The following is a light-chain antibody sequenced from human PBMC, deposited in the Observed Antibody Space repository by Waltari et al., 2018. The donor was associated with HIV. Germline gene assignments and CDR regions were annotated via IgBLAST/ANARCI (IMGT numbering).Light chain of an antibody. Sequence: DILLTQSPATLSVSPGVRGTLSCRARQSVGLNLALYQQRPGQPPRLLVYCASTRASDVSTRFSASGSGTEFTLTITSVRSEDFATYFCQQYDVWPLTFGGGTNVDLK. J-gene: IGKJ4*01. CDR1: QSVGLN. CDR3: QQYDVWPLT. CDR2: CAS. V-gene: IGKV3-15*01.